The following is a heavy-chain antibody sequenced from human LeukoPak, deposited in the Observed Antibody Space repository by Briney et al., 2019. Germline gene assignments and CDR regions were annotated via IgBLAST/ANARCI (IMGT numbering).Heavy chain of an antibody. Sequence: ASVKVSCKASGYTFTSYYMHWVRQAPGQGLEWMGIINPSGGSTSYAQKFQGRVTMTRDTSTSTVYMEPSSLRSEDTAVYYCARDSGDYVWGSYIGYFDYWGQGTLVTVSS. J-gene: IGHJ4*02. CDR3: ARDSGDYVWGSYIGYFDY. D-gene: IGHD3-16*01. V-gene: IGHV1-46*01. CDR1: GYTFTSYY. CDR2: INPSGGST.